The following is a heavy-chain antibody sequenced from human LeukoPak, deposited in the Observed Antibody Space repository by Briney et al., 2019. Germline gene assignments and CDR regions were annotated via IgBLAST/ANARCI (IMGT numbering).Heavy chain of an antibody. CDR3: ARERGYGYYDSSVIDY. Sequence: SETLSLPCAVYGGSFSGYYWSWLPQPPGKGLEWIGEINHSGSTNYNPSLKSRVTISVDTSKNQLSMKLSSVTAAETAVYYCARERGYGYYDSSVIDYWGQGTLVTVSS. CDR2: INHSGST. J-gene: IGHJ4*02. V-gene: IGHV4-34*01. CDR1: GGSFSGYY. D-gene: IGHD3-22*01.